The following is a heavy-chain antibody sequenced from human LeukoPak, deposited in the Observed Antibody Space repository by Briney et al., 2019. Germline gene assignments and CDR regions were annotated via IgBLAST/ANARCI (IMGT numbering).Heavy chain of an antibody. Sequence: ASVKVSCKASGYTFTSYYMHWVRQAPGQGLEWMGIINPSGGSTSYAQKFQGRVTMTRGTSTSTVYMELSSLRSEDTAVYYCARDPGSEVGENWFDPWGPGTLVTVSS. CDR3: ARDPGSEVGENWFDP. V-gene: IGHV1-46*01. D-gene: IGHD3-10*01. CDR1: GYTFTSYY. J-gene: IGHJ5*02. CDR2: INPSGGST.